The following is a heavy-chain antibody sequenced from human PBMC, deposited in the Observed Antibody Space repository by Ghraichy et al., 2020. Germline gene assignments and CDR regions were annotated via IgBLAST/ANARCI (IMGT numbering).Heavy chain of an antibody. D-gene: IGHD2-2*02. Sequence: SETLSLTCTVSGGSISSYYWSWIRQPPGKGLEWIGYIYYSGSTNYNPSLKSRVTISVDTSKNQFSLKLSSVTAADTAVYYCARINTRDYDAFDIWSQGTMVTVSS. V-gene: IGHV4-59*01. CDR2: IYYSGST. CDR3: ARINTRDYDAFDI. CDR1: GGSISSYY. J-gene: IGHJ3*02.